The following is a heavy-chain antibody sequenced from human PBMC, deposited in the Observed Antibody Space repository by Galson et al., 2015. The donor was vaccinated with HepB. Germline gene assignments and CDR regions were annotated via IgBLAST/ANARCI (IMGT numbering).Heavy chain of an antibody. Sequence: SLRLSCAASGFTFSSYAMSWVRQAPGKGLEWVSAISGSGGSTYYADSVKGRFTISRDNSKNTLYLQVNSLRAEDTAVYYCAKDLLEGQYCSGGSCPRFDYWGQGTLVTVSS. CDR1: GFTFSSYA. J-gene: IGHJ4*02. V-gene: IGHV3-23*01. D-gene: IGHD2-15*01. CDR2: ISGSGGST. CDR3: AKDLLEGQYCSGGSCPRFDY.